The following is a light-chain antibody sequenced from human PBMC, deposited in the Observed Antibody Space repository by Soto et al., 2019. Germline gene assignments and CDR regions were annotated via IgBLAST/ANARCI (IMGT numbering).Light chain of an antibody. CDR3: SSYTNTNTLV. J-gene: IGLJ2*01. CDR1: TSDVGGYNH. CDR2: DVN. V-gene: IGLV2-14*01. Sequence: QSALIQPASVSGSPGQSITISCTGTTSDVGGYNHVSWFQQHPGKVPKLMIYDVNNRPSGVSNRFSGSKSGNTASLTISGLQAEDEADYYCSSYTNTNTLVLGGGTQLTVL.